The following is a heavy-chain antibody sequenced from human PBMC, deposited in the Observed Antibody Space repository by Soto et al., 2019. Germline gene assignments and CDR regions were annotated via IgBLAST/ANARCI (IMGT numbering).Heavy chain of an antibody. CDR2: ISGSGGST. V-gene: IGHV3-23*01. D-gene: IGHD4-17*01. Sequence: GGSLRLSCAASGFTFSSYAMSWVRQAPGKGLEWVSAISGSGGSTYYADSVKGRFTISRDNSKNTLYLQMNSLRAEDTAVYYCAKVVVDYGDFGGACFDYWGQGTLVTVSS. CDR3: AKVVVDYGDFGGACFDY. CDR1: GFTFSSYA. J-gene: IGHJ4*02.